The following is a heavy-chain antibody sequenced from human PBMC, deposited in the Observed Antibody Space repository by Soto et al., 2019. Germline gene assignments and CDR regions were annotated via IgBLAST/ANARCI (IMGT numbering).Heavy chain of an antibody. D-gene: IGHD1-26*01. CDR3: ARDSSSTLLQEYYYYYGMDV. J-gene: IGHJ6*02. CDR2: INPNSGGT. CDR1: GYTFTGYY. Sequence: ASVKVSCKASGYTFTGYYMHWVRQAPGQGLEWLGWINPNSGGTNYAQKFQGWVTMTRDTSISTAYMELSRLRSDDTAVYYCARDSSSTLLQEYYYYYGMDVWGQGTMVTVSS. V-gene: IGHV1-2*04.